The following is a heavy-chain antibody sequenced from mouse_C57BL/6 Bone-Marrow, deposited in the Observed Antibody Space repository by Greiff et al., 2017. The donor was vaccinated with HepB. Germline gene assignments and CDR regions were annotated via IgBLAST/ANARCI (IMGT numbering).Heavy chain of an antibody. J-gene: IGHJ2*01. Sequence: QVQLKQSGAELVRPGASVKLSCKASGYTFTDYYINWVKQRPGQGLEWIARIYPGSGNTYYNEKFKGKATLTAEKSSSTAYMQLSSLTSEDSAVYFCAREMVVITPVFDYWGQGTTLTVSS. CDR1: GYTFTDYY. D-gene: IGHD1-1*01. CDR2: IYPGSGNT. V-gene: IGHV1-76*01. CDR3: AREMVVITPVFDY.